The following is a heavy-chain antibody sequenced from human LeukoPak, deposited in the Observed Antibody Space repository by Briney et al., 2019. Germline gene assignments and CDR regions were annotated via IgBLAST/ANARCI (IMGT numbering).Heavy chain of an antibody. CDR3: ARGLTAAGTSGFDY. D-gene: IGHD6-13*01. J-gene: IGHJ4*02. CDR1: GFTFSSFN. V-gene: IGHV3-21*01. CDR2: ISSSGYFI. Sequence: GGSLRLSCAASGFTFSSFNMNWVRQAPGKGLEWVSYISSSGYFIYYVDSVKGRFTISRDNAKNSLYLQMNSLRAEDTAVYYCARGLTAAGTSGFDYWGQGTLVTVSS.